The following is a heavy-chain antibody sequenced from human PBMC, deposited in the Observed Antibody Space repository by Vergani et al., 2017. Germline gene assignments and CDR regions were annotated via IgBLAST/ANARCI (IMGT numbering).Heavy chain of an antibody. D-gene: IGHD1-1*01. CDR2: IYPADSDT. CDR3: ARHTTYTDS. CDR1: EYSFGNYW. J-gene: IGHJ4*02. V-gene: IGHV5-51*01. Sequence: EVELVQSGPEMRKPGESLKIFCKGSEYSFGNYWIGCVRQMPGKGLEWMGIIYPADSDTRYSPSFQGQVTISADKSISTAFLQWDSLKASDTALYYCARHTTYTDSWGQGTLVTVSS.